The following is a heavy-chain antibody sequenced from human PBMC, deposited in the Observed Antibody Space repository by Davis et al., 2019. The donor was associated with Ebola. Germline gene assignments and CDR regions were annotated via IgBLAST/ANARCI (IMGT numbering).Heavy chain of an antibody. CDR1: GFTFDEYA. D-gene: IGHD3-3*01. V-gene: IGHV3-9*01. CDR2: ISWHSGSI. Sequence: SLKISCAASGFTFDEYAMHWVRQAPGKGLEWVSGISWHSGSICYADSVKGRFTISRDNAKNSLYLQMNSLRAEDTALYYCARDQDTSPEWNWFDSWGQGTLVTVSS. J-gene: IGHJ5*01. CDR3: ARDQDTSPEWNWFDS.